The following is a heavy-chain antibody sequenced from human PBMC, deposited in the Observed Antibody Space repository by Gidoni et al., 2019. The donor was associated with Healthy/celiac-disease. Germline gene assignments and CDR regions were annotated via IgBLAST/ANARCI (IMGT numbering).Heavy chain of an antibody. J-gene: IGHJ5*02. Sequence: QVQLQESGPGLVKPSQTLSLTCTVSGGSISSGSYYWSWIRQPAGKGLEWIGRIYTSGSTNYNPSLKSRVTISVDTSKNQFSLKLSSVTAADTAVYYCARAVTTSDWFDPWGQGTLVTVSS. V-gene: IGHV4-61*02. D-gene: IGHD4-17*01. CDR2: IYTSGST. CDR1: GGSISSGSYY. CDR3: ARAVTTSDWFDP.